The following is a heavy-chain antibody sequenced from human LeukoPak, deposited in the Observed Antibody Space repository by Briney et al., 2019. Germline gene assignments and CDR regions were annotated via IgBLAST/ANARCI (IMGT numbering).Heavy chain of an antibody. CDR1: VFKFDDYA. Sequence: GGSLRLSCAASVFKFDDYAMHWVRQTPGKGLRWVSGISWSGGRKGYEDSVKGRFTISRDNAKNSLFLEMNTVRSEDTAIYYCAKGQYSGYDSQPDYWGEGTLVTVSS. J-gene: IGHJ4*02. CDR2: ISWSGGRK. V-gene: IGHV3-9*01. CDR3: AKGQYSGYDSQPDY. D-gene: IGHD5-12*01.